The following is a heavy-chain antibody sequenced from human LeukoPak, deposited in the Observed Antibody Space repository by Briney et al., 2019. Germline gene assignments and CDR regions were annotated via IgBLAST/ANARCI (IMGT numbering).Heavy chain of an antibody. D-gene: IGHD6-13*01. CDR2: FRWNSGSI. V-gene: IGHV3-9*01. Sequence: GGSLRLSCAASGFTFDVYAMRWVRHAPGKGLGWDSGFRWNSGSIGYADSVKGRFTISRDNDKNSLYLQMNSLRAEDTALYYCAKGGRSSSWYFTPYYFDYWGQGTLVTVSS. CDR3: AKGGRSSSWYFTPYYFDY. J-gene: IGHJ4*02. CDR1: GFTFDVYA.